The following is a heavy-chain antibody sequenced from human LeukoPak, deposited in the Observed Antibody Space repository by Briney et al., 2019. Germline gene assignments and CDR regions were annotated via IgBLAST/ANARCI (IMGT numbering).Heavy chain of an antibody. CDR2: IRYDGSEK. Sequence: GGSLRLSCSASGFTFRDYGMHWVRQAPGKGLEWVAFIRYDGSEKYYADSVKGRFTFSRDNSKNTLYLQMNSLRAEDTAVYYCARDGGIAVAGDSFDIWGQGTMVTVSS. D-gene: IGHD6-19*01. V-gene: IGHV3-30*02. CDR1: GFTFRDYG. J-gene: IGHJ3*02. CDR3: ARDGGIAVAGDSFDI.